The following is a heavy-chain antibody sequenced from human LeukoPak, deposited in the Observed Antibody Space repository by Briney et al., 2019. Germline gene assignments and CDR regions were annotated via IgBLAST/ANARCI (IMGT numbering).Heavy chain of an antibody. D-gene: IGHD3-16*01. V-gene: IGHV4-31*03. CDR3: AASSGVTLGRF. J-gene: IGHJ4*02. CDR2: IYYTGVT. Sequence: SETLSLTCTVSGGSISSGTHYYNWIRQHPGKGLEWIGYIYYTGVTSYNPSLKSRVTMSVDTSMNQVSLKLSSLTAADTAVYYCAASSGVTLGRFWCQGTLVTVSS. CDR1: GGSISSGTHY.